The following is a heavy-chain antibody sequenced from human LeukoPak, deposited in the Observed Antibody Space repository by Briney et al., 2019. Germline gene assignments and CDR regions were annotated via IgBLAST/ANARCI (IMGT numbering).Heavy chain of an antibody. CDR1: GYSFTSYC. Sequence: GESLKISCKGSGYSFTSYCIGWVRQMPGKGLEWMGIIYPGDSDTRYSPSFQGQVTISADKSISTAYLQWSSLKASDTAMYYCASGLYYYDSSGYYPDAFDIWGQGTMVTVSS. V-gene: IGHV5-51*01. CDR3: ASGLYYYDSSGYYPDAFDI. J-gene: IGHJ3*02. CDR2: IYPGDSDT. D-gene: IGHD3-22*01.